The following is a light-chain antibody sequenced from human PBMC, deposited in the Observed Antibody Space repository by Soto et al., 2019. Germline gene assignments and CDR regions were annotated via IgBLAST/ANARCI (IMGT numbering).Light chain of an antibody. J-gene: IGKJ1*01. CDR3: QKYDSSPRT. Sequence: EIVLTQSPGTLSLSPGERATLSCRASQSINSNYLAWYQQKPGQGPRPLMYGASSRATAIPDRFSGSGSGTDFTLTISRLEPEDFAVYYCQKYDSSPRTFGQGTKVEIK. CDR1: QSINSNY. CDR2: GAS. V-gene: IGKV3-20*01.